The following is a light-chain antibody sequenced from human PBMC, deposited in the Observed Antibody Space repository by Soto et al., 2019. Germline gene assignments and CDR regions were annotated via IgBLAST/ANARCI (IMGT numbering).Light chain of an antibody. CDR3: QQYKSYPLT. CDR1: QTISSS. Sequence: DIQMTQSPSTLSASVGDGVTITCRASQTISSSLAWYQQKPGKAPKLLIYEASSLESVVPSRFSDSGSGTEFTLTISSLQTDDFVTYYCQQYKSYPLTFGGGTKVEIK. CDR2: EAS. J-gene: IGKJ4*01. V-gene: IGKV1-5*03.